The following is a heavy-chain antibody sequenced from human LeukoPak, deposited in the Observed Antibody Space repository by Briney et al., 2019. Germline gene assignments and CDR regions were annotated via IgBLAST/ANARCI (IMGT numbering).Heavy chain of an antibody. D-gene: IGHD3-22*01. CDR3: ARPYDSSGYYYGY. J-gene: IGHJ4*02. CDR2: MNPNSGNT. CDR1: GYTFTSYD. V-gene: IGHV1-8*01. Sequence: GASVKVSCKASGYTFTSYDINWVRQATGQGLEWMGWMNPNSGNTGYAQKFQGRVTITADESTSTAYMELSSLRSEDTAVYYCARPYDSSGYYYGYWGQGTLVTVSS.